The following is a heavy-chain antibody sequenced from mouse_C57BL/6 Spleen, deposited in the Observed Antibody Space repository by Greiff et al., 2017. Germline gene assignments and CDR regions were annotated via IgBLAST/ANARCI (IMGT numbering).Heavy chain of an antibody. Sequence: VQLQQSGAELVRPGASVTLSCKASGYTFTDYEMHWVKQTPVHGLEWIGAIDPETGGTAYNQKFKGKAILTADKSSSTAYMELRSLTSEDSAVYYCTGRLPSACYWGQGTTLTVSS. J-gene: IGHJ2*01. CDR2: IDPETGGT. D-gene: IGHD1-2*01. CDR1: GYTFTDYE. CDR3: TGRLPSACY. V-gene: IGHV1-15*01.